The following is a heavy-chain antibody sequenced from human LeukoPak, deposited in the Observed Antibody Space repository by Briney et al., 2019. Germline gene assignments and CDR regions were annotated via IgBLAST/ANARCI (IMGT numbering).Heavy chain of an antibody. Sequence: GGTLRLSCAASGFTFSSYAMSWVRQAPGKGLEWVSAISGSGGSTYYADSVKGRFTISRDNSKNTLYLQMNSLRAEDTAVYYCAKLHHYSSSWSTFGPKWLVKMGFYFDYWGQGTLVTVSS. CDR2: ISGSGGST. CDR1: GFTFSSYA. V-gene: IGHV3-23*01. D-gene: IGHD6-13*01. CDR3: AKLHHYSSSWSTFGPKWLVKMGFYFDY. J-gene: IGHJ4*02.